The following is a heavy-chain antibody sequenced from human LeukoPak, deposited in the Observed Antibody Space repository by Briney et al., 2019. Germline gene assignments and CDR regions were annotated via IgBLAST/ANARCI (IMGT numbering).Heavy chain of an antibody. Sequence: GGSLRLSCAASGFTVSSNYMSWVRQAPGKGLEWVSVIYSGGSTYYADSVKGRFTTSRDNAKNSLYLQMNSLRAEDTAVYYCAPSLTPALDYWGQGTLVTVSS. V-gene: IGHV3-53*01. CDR1: GFTVSSNY. CDR2: IYSGGST. CDR3: APSLTPALDY. J-gene: IGHJ4*02.